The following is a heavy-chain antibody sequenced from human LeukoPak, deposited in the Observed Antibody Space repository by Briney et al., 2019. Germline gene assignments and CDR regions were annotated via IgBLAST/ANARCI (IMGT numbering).Heavy chain of an antibody. D-gene: IGHD2-15*01. CDR1: GGSISGYY. Sequence: SETLSLTCSVSGGSISGYYWSWIRQPPGKGLEWFAYMEYSGSTRYNPSLQSRVTISVDTSKNQFFLKLSSVTVADAAVYYCARHEVGYCSGGSCPYYFDYWGQGTPVTVSS. V-gene: IGHV4-59*08. J-gene: IGHJ4*02. CDR3: ARHEVGYCSGGSCPYYFDY. CDR2: MEYSGST.